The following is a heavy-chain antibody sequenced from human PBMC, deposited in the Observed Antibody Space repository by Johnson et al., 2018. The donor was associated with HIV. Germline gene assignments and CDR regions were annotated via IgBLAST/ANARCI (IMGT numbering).Heavy chain of an antibody. CDR1: GFSFSDYY. Sequence: VQLVESGGGLVQPGGSLRLSCAASGFSFSDYYRSWVRQAPGKGLEWVSLISWDGGSTSYADSVKGRFTISRDNSKNSLYLQMNSLRTEDTALYYCAKGGVAAAKGAFDIWGQGTMVTVSS. CDR3: AKGGVAAAKGAFDI. V-gene: IGHV3-43*01. CDR2: ISWDGGST. J-gene: IGHJ3*02. D-gene: IGHD6-25*01.